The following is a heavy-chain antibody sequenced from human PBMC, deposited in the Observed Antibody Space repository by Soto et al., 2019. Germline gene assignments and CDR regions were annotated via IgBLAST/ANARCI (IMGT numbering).Heavy chain of an antibody. J-gene: IGHJ6*04. V-gene: IGHV1-69*13. CDR1: GGTFSSYA. CDR3: ARGGYCSSTSCFIGPRHYYGMDV. CDR2: IIPIFGTA. Sequence: SVKVSCKASGGTFSSYAISWVRQAPGQGLEWMGGIIPIFGTANYAQKFQGRVTITADESTSTAYMELSSLRSEDTAVYYCARGGYCSSTSCFIGPRHYYGMDVWGKGTTVIVSS. D-gene: IGHD2-2*01.